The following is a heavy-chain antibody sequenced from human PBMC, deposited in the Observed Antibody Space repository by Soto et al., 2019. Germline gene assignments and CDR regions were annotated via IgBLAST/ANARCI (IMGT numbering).Heavy chain of an antibody. CDR3: VKDVWVL. V-gene: IGHV3-15*01. D-gene: IGHD7-27*01. CDR1: GFAFSNYA. J-gene: IGHJ4*02. CDR2: IKSQSDGGAT. Sequence: PGGSLRLSCAASGFAFSNYAMHWVRQAPGKGLEWVARIKSQSDGGATEYAAAVKGRFTISRDDSNNAVYLQMDSLTSDDTAVYYCVKDVWVLWGQGTRVTVSS.